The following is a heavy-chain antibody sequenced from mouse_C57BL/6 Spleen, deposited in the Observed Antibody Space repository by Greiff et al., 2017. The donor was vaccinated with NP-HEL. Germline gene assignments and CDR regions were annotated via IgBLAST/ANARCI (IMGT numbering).Heavy chain of an antibody. CDR3: ARRQGGLLLWYFDV. CDR1: GFTFSDYG. J-gene: IGHJ1*03. Sequence: EVQLVESGGGLVKPGGSLKLSCAASGFTFSDYGMHWVRQAPEKGLEWVAYISSGSSTIYYADTVKGRFTISRDNAKNTLFLQMTSLRSEDTAMYYCARRQGGLLLWYFDVWGTGTTVTVSS. CDR2: ISSGSSTI. D-gene: IGHD1-1*01. V-gene: IGHV5-17*01.